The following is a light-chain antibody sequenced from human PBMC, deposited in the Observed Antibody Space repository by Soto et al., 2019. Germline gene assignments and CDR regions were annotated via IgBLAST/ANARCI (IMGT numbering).Light chain of an antibody. CDR2: DVS. Sequence: EIVMTQSPATLSVSPGERATLSCRAGQGVTTNFAWYQQKSGQSPRLLIYDVSNRATGVPARFSATGSETDFTLTISGLQSEDSAVYFCQQYNNWPFSFGQGTRLEIK. J-gene: IGKJ5*01. CDR1: QGVTTN. V-gene: IGKV3-15*01. CDR3: QQYNNWPFS.